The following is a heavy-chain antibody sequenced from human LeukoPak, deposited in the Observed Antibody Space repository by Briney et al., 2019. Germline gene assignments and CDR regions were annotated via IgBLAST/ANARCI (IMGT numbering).Heavy chain of an antibody. J-gene: IGHJ5*02. CDR3: ARESPRCSGGSCYPWFDP. Sequence: PSQTLSLTCTVSGGSISSGDYYWSWIRQPPGKGLEWIGYIYYSGSTYYNPSLKSRVTISVDTSKNQFSLKLSSVTAADTAVYYCARESPRCSGGSCYPWFDPWGQRTLVTVSS. V-gene: IGHV4-30-4*08. D-gene: IGHD2-15*01. CDR1: GGSISSGDYY. CDR2: IYYSGST.